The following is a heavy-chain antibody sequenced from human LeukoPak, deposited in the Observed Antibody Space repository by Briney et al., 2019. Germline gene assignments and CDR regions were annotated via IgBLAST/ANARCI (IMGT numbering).Heavy chain of an antibody. CDR3: ARSTSRLSYFDY. V-gene: IGHV4-59*01. CDR2: IYYSGST. J-gene: IGHJ4*02. D-gene: IGHD6-13*01. Sequence: PETLSLTCTVSGGSISSYYWSWIRQPPGKGLEWVGYIYYSGSTIYNPSLKSRVTISLDTSQNQHSLKLSSVTAADTAVDYCARSTSRLSYFDYWGQGTVVTVSS. CDR1: GGSISSYY.